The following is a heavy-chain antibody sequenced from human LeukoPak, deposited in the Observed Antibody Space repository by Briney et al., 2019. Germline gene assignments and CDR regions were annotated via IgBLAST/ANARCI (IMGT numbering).Heavy chain of an antibody. CDR1: GNSITSDF. V-gene: IGHV4-59*08. D-gene: IGHD2-21*01. CDR3: ARLDCLSDECYNY. Sequence: SETQSLTCIVSGNSITSDFWSWIRQSPGKGLEWIGYINYSGRSEYDPSLKSRVTISVDRSRKRVSLKMRSVTAADTAVYYCARLDCLSDECYNYWAVGALVTVSS. CDR2: INYSGRS. J-gene: IGHJ4*02.